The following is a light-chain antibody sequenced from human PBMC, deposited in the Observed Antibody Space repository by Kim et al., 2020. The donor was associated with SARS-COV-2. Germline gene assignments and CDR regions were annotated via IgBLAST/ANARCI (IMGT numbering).Light chain of an antibody. Sequence: GLSITICCTGTSIDFCGYYYVSWYQQHPGKAPILMSYDVSNRPSGVSNRFSGSKSGNTASLTISGLPAEDEADYYCSSYTSSSTWVFGGGTQLTVL. J-gene: IGLJ3*02. CDR1: SIDFCGYYY. CDR3: SSYTSSSTWV. V-gene: IGLV2-14*03. CDR2: DVS.